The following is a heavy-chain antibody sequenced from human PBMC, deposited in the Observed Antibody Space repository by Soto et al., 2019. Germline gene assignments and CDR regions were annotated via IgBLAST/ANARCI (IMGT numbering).Heavy chain of an antibody. CDR1: AYRFTNYW. CDR2: IYPGDSNT. D-gene: IGHD3-3*01. Sequence: GESLKISCKGSAYRFTNYWIGWVRQMPGKGLEWMGIIYPGDSNTRYSPSFQGQVTISVDKSITTAFLQWSSLKASDTAMYYCASPQRYDFWSDYVFDYWGQGTPVTVSS. V-gene: IGHV5-51*01. J-gene: IGHJ4*02. CDR3: ASPQRYDFWSDYVFDY.